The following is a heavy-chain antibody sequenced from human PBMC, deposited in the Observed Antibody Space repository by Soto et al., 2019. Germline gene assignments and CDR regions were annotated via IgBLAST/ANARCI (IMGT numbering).Heavy chain of an antibody. V-gene: IGHV1-46*01. J-gene: IGHJ4*02. CDR1: GYTFTSYY. D-gene: IGHD6-19*01. CDR2: INPSGGST. Sequence: GASVKVSCKASGYTFTSYYMHWVRQAPGQGLEWMGIINPSGGSTSYAQKFQGRVTMTRDTSTSTVYMELSRLTSDDTAVYYCASAAVTGTAGLDFWGQGTQVTVSS. CDR3: ASAAVTGTAGLDF.